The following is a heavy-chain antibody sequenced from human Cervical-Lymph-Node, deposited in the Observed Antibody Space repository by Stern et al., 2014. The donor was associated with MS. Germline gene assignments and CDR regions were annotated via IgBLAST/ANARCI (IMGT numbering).Heavy chain of an antibody. J-gene: IGHJ6*02. CDR1: GYTFINYD. CDR2: MNPNNANT. Sequence: VKLVQSGSQVRKPGALVKVSCQASGYTFINYDIFWVRQATGQGLEWMGWMNPNNANTGHAQKFQGRVTMTRNTSISTAYMELSGLRSDDTAVYYCVRGGLSYGYGLDAWGQGTAVIVSS. V-gene: IGHV1-8*01. CDR3: VRGGLSYGYGLDA. D-gene: IGHD3-16*01.